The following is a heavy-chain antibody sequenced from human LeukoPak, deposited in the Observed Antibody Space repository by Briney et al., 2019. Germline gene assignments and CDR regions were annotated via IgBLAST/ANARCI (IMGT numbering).Heavy chain of an antibody. CDR1: GGSISSGSYY. V-gene: IGHV4-61*02. Sequence: SETLSLTCPVSGGSISSGSYYWSWIRQPAGKGLEWIGRIYTSGSTNYNPSLKSRVTISVDTSKNQFSLKLSSVTAADTAVYYCAREGWISSYDFWGQGTLVTVSS. CDR2: IYTSGST. CDR3: AREGWISSYDF. J-gene: IGHJ4*02. D-gene: IGHD3-3*01.